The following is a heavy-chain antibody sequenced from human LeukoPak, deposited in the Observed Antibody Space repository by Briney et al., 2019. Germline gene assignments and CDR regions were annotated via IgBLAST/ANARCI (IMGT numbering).Heavy chain of an antibody. CDR3: ARKGIFGVVINAFDI. J-gene: IGHJ3*02. Sequence: GGSLRLSCAASGFTFSSYAMSWVRQAPGKGLEWVSAISGSGGSTYYADSVKGRFTISRDNSKNTLYLQMNSLRAEDTAVYYCARKGIFGVVINAFDIWGQGTVVTVSS. CDR1: GFTFSSYA. V-gene: IGHV3-23*01. CDR2: ISGSGGST. D-gene: IGHD3-3*01.